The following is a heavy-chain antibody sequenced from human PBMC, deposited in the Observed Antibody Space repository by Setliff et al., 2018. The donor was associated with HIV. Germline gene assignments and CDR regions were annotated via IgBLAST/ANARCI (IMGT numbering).Heavy chain of an antibody. CDR1: GGSISWIASY. D-gene: IGHD4-17*01. CDR2: IYHTGSA. J-gene: IGHJ3*01. V-gene: IGHV4-39*01. CDR3: ARMEAGTGTVTTRGGAFDV. Sequence: PSETLSLTCPVSGGSISWIASYWGWIRQPPGKGLEWIATIYHTGSAYYNSSLKSRVTISGDTSKNQFSLRVNSVTAADTAVYYCARMEAGTGTVTTRGGAFDVWGQGTLGTVSS.